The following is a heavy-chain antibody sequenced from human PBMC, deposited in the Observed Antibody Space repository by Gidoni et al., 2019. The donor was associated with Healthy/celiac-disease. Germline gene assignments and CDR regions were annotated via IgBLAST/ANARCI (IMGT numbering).Heavy chain of an antibody. CDR3: TTSPVRGDSSGSTPDY. CDR2: IKSKTDGGTT. D-gene: IGHD3-22*01. Sequence: EVQLVESGGGLVKPGGSLRLSCAASGFTFSNAWMNWVPQAQGKGLGWVGRIKSKTDGGTTDYAAPVKGRFTISRDDSKNTLYLQRNSLKTEDTAVYYCTTSPVRGDSSGSTPDYWGQGTLVTVSS. J-gene: IGHJ4*02. V-gene: IGHV3-15*07. CDR1: GFTFSNAW.